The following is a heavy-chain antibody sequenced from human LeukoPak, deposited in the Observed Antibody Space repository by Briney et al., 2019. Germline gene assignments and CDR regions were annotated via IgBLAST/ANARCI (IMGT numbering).Heavy chain of an antibody. J-gene: IGHJ4*02. CDR1: GLTFSSYA. CDR3: EKGTEKFYDSRADY. D-gene: IGHD3-22*01. V-gene: IGHV3-23*01. CDR2: IIGNGGWA. Sequence: SGGSLRLSCAASGLTFSSYAMMWLRQAPGKGLEWVSAIIGNGGWALYADSVKGRFTISRDNAKNSLYLQMNSLRVEDTALYYCEKGTEKFYDSRADYWGQGTLVTVSS.